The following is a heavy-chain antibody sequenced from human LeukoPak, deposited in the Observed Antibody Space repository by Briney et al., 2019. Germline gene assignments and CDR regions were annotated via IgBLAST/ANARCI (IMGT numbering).Heavy chain of an antibody. J-gene: IGHJ4*02. V-gene: IGHV4-4*02. D-gene: IGHD5-12*01. CDR1: GGSISSSNW. Sequence: PSETLSLTCAVSGGSISSSNWWSWVRQPPGKGLEWIGEIYHSGSTNYNPSLKSRVTISVDKSKNQFSLKLSSVTAADTAVYYCAGRLHPTSRYSGYDRLSYWGQGTLVTVSS. CDR3: AGRLHPTSRYSGYDRLSY. CDR2: IYHSGST.